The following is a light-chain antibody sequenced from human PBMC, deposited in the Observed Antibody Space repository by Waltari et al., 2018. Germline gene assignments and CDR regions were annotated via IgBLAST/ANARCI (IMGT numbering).Light chain of an antibody. J-gene: IGKJ1*01. CDR1: RSVPNNF. V-gene: IGKV3-20*01. CDR3: QQYETVSET. Sequence: DIVLTQSPGTLSLSPGERATLSCRASRSVPNNFLAWYQQKPGQAPRLLIYGASSRATGIPDRFSGTWSGTDFTLTISRLEPGDFAVYYCQQYETVSETFGQGTTV. CDR2: GAS.